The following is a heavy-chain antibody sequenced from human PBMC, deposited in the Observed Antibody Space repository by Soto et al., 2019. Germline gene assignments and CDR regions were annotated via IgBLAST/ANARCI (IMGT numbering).Heavy chain of an antibody. CDR2: ISGSGGST. J-gene: IGHJ4*02. Sequence: PGASLRLSCAASGFTFSIYAMRWVRQAPGKGLEWVSAISGSGGSTYYADSVKGRFTISRDNSKNTLYLQMNSLRAEDTAVYYCAKDLYSSGYYLPHDYWGQGTLVTVSS. D-gene: IGHD3-22*01. CDR1: GFTFSIYA. CDR3: AKDLYSSGYYLPHDY. V-gene: IGHV3-23*01.